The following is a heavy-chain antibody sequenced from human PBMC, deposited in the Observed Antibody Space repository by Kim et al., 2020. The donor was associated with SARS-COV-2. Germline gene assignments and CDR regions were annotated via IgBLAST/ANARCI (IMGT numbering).Heavy chain of an antibody. CDR1: GYTFTSYG. V-gene: IGHV1-18*01. Sequence: ASVKVSCKASGYTFTSYGISWVRQAPGQGLEWMGWISAYNGNTNYAQKLQGRVTMTTDTSTSTAYMELRSLRSDDTAVYYCARDGWELRLGWDAFDIWGQGTMVTVSS. CDR3: ARDGWELRLGWDAFDI. D-gene: IGHD1-26*01. CDR2: ISAYNGNT. J-gene: IGHJ3*02.